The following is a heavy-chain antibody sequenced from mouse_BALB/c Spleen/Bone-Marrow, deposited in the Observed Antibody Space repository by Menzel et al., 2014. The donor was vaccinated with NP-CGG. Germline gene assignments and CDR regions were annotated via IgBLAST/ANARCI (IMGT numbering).Heavy chain of an antibody. CDR3: ARGSSYFDY. J-gene: IGHJ2*01. D-gene: IGHD1-1*02. V-gene: IGHV5-4*02. CDR2: ISDGGSYT. Sequence: DVKLVEPGGGLVKPGGSLKLSCAASGFTFSDYYMYWVRPTPEKRLEWVATISDGGSYTYYPDSVKGRFTISRDNAKNNLYLQMSSLKSEDTAMYYCARGSSYFDYWGQGTTLTVSS. CDR1: GFTFSDYY.